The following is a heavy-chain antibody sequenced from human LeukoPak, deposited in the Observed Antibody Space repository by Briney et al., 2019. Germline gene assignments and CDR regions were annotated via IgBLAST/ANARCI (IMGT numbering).Heavy chain of an antibody. V-gene: IGHV1-3*04. D-gene: IGHD6-19*01. J-gene: IGHJ4*02. Sequence: GASVTVSCKTSGYTFTTYVTHWVRQALGQRLEWMGWIITGNGNTKYSQRFHGRVTFITDTSASTTYMELSSLRSEDTAVYYCAGPDELSSGWSFDYWGQGTLVTVSS. CDR1: GYTFTTYV. CDR3: AGPDELSSGWSFDY. CDR2: IITGNGNT.